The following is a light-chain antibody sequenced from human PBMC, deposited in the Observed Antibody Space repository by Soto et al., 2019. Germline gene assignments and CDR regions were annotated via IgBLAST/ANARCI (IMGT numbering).Light chain of an antibody. J-gene: IGKJ1*01. V-gene: IGKV3-20*01. CDR3: QQYNNWPRT. Sequence: EIVLAESPGTLSLSPGERATLSCRASQSVSYYLAWYQQKPGQAPRLLIYDASSRATGVPDRFSGSGSGTHFTLTIDRLEPEDFAVYYCQQYNNWPRTFGQGTKVDIK. CDR1: QSVSYY. CDR2: DAS.